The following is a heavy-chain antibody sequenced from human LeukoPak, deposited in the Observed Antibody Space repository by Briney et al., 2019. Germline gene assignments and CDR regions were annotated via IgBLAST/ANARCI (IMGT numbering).Heavy chain of an antibody. CDR1: GGSISSGSYY. V-gene: IGHV4-61*02. J-gene: IGHJ4*02. D-gene: IGHD3-16*01. Sequence: SQTLSLTCTVSGGSISSGSYYWRWIRQPAGKGLEWIGRIYTSGSTNYNPSLKSRVTISVDTSKNQFYLKLSSVTAADTGVYYCAGGGGHYWGQGTLVTVSS. CDR3: AGGGGHY. CDR2: IYTSGST.